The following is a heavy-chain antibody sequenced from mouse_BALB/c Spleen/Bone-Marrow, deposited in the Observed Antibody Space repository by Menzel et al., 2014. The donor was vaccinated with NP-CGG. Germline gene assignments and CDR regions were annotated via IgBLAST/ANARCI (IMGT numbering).Heavy chain of an antibody. D-gene: IGHD2-14*01. V-gene: IGHV1-5*01. CDR3: TGYVRRYYYAMDY. CDR1: GYTFTSNW. J-gene: IGHJ4*01. Sequence: EVHLVESGTVLARPGASVKMSCKASGYTFTSNWMHWVKQRPGQGLEWIGAIYPGNSDTSYNQKFKGKAKLTAVTSTSTAYMELSSLTNEDSAVYYCTGYVRRYYYAMDYWGQGTSVTVSS. CDR2: IYPGNSDT.